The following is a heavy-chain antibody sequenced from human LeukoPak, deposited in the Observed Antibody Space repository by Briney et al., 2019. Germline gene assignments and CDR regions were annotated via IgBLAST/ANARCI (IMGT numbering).Heavy chain of an antibody. J-gene: IGHJ4*02. D-gene: IGHD6-19*01. CDR3: VGSSGWLFDY. CDR1: GFTFSNYW. Sequence: GGSLRLSCASTGFTFSNYWMNWVRQAPGKGLEWVANIKEDGSRINYVDSVKGRFTISRDNAKNSVYLQMDNLRAEDTAVYYCVGSSGWLFDYWGQGILVAVSS. CDR2: IKEDGSRI. V-gene: IGHV3-7*01.